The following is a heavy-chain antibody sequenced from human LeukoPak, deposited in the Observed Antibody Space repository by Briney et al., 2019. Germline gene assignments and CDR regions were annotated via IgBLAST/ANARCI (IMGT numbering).Heavy chain of an antibody. V-gene: IGHV4-34*01. Sequence: SETLSLTCAVYGGSLSGYYWSWIRQPPGKGLEWIGEINHSGSTNYNPSLKSRVTISVDTSKNQFSLKLSSVTAADTAVYYCARGRWNGYVWGSYRYAFDIWGQGTMVTVSS. CDR3: ARGRWNGYVWGSYRYAFDI. CDR1: GGSLSGYY. CDR2: INHSGST. D-gene: IGHD3-16*02. J-gene: IGHJ3*02.